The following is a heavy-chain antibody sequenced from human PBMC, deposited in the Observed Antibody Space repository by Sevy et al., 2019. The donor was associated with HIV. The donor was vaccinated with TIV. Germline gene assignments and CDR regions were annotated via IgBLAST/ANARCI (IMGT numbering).Heavy chain of an antibody. Sequence: GGSQRLSCTASGFSFSGYAMHWVRQAPGKGLEWVVGISDDGSRKYYVDSVKDRFTISRDNSENTLYLEMNSLRSEDTAIYYCARDRWRFLEWLRVAFDIWGQGTMVTVSS. V-gene: IGHV3-30-3*01. CDR3: ARDRWRFLEWLRVAFDI. CDR2: ISDDGSRK. D-gene: IGHD3-3*01. J-gene: IGHJ3*02. CDR1: GFSFSGYA.